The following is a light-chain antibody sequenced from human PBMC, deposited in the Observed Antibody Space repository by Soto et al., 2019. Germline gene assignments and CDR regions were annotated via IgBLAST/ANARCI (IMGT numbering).Light chain of an antibody. V-gene: IGKV1-27*01. CDR3: QKYNSAQFT. CDR2: AAS. Sequence: DIPMTQSPSSLSASVGDRVTITCRASQGISKYLAWYQQKPGKVPKLLIYAASTLQSGVPSRFSGSGSGTDFTLTISSLQPEDVATYYCQKYNSAQFTFGPGTKVDIK. J-gene: IGKJ3*01. CDR1: QGISKY.